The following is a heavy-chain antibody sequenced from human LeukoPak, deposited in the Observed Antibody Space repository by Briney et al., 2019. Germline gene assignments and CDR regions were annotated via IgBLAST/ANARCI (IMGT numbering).Heavy chain of an antibody. J-gene: IGHJ1*01. CDR1: GFTFSSYW. Sequence: GGSLRLSCAASGFTFSSYWMHWVRQAPGKGLVWVSRIKSDGSTNYADSVKGRFTIYRDNAKNTVSLQMNSLRAEDTGVYYCARAPSEIGGYYPEYFRHWGQGTLVTVSS. CDR2: IKSDGST. D-gene: IGHD3-22*01. V-gene: IGHV3-74*01. CDR3: ARAPSEIGGYYPEYFRH.